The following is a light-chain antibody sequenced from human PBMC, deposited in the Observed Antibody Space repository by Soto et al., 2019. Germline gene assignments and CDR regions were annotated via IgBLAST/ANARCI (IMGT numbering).Light chain of an antibody. CDR3: QQRSNGTRT. Sequence: ALTQSAVTLSLAPGERATLACRASQGIXTDLDWYQQHPGQAPRMLXHAASNRATGIPARLSGSGSGTDFTLTISSLEPEDFAVYYCQQRSNGTRTFGGGTKVDI. CDR2: AAS. V-gene: IGKV3-11*01. J-gene: IGKJ4*01. CDR1: QGIXTD.